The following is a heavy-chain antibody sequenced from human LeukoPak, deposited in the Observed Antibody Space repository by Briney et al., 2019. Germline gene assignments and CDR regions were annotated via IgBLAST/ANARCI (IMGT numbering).Heavy chain of an antibody. CDR2: IYYSGST. V-gene: IGHV4-39*01. J-gene: IGHJ4*02. D-gene: IGHD1-26*01. CDR3: ARHRWELLSNFDY. CDR1: GGSISSSSYY. Sequence: SETLSLTCTVSGGSISSSSYYWGWIRQPPGKGLEWIGSIYYSGSTYYNPSLKSRVTISVDTSKNQFSLKLSSVTAADTAVYYCARHRWELLSNFDYWGQGTLVTVSS.